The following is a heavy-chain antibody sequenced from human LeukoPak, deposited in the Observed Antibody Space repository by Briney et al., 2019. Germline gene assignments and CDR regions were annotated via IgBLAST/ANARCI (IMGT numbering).Heavy chain of an antibody. D-gene: IGHD6-19*01. CDR3: ARDPSNTSGWKTWFDT. V-gene: IGHV1-18*03. J-gene: IGHJ5*02. CDR2: ISCYNGDT. CDR1: GYTFNKYG. Sequence: GASVKVSCKASGYTFNKYGISWVRQAPGQGLEWMGWISCYNGDTNYAQKLQGRVTLSTDTPMTTVYMELRSLRSDDMAVYYCARDPSNTSGWKTWFDTWGQGTPVTVSS.